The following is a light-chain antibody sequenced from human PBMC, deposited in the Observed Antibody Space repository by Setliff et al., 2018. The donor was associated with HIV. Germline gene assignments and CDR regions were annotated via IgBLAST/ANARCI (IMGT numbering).Light chain of an antibody. CDR2: DVT. CDR3: CSYGGTTTHVL. V-gene: IGLV2-23*02. Sequence: SALTQPASVSGSPGQSNTISCTGTSSDVGSYNLVSWYQQHPDKAPKLMIYDVTQRPSGVSNRFSGSKSGNTASLTISGLQAEDEADYYCCSYGGTTTHVLFGGGTKVTV. CDR1: SSDVGSYNL. J-gene: IGLJ2*01.